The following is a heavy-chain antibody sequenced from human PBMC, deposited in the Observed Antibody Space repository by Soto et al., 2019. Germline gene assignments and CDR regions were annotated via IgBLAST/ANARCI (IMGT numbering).Heavy chain of an antibody. V-gene: IGHV4-59*08. Sequence: SETLSLTCTVSGGSISSYYWSWIRQPPGKGLEWIGYIFYSGSTNYNPSLKSRVTISVDTSKNQFSLKLSSVTAADTAVYYCARGYCSGGTCYSRFFDYWGQGTLVTVSS. CDR2: IFYSGST. D-gene: IGHD2-15*01. CDR3: ARGYCSGGTCYSRFFDY. CDR1: GGSISSYY. J-gene: IGHJ4*02.